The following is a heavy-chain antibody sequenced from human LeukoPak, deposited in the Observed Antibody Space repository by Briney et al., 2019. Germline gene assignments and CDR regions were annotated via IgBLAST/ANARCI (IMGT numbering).Heavy chain of an antibody. V-gene: IGHV4-59*01. CDR3: VRGYYSDNSGYYPWYFDL. J-gene: IGHJ2*01. D-gene: IGHD3-22*01. CDR1: GGSISSYY. Sequence: SETLSLTCTVSGGSISSYYWSWIRQPPGKGLDWIGYIYSSGSTTYNPSLRSRVTISVDTSKNEFSLKLSSVTAADTAVYYCVRGYYSDNSGYYPWYFDLWGRGTLVTVSS. CDR2: IYSSGST.